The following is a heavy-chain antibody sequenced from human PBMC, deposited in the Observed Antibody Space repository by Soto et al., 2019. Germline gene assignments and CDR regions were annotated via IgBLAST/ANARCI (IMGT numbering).Heavy chain of an antibody. V-gene: IGHV1-46*01. Sequence: QVQLVQSGAEVKKPGASVKVSCKASGYTFTSYYMHWVRQAPGQGLEWMGIINPSGGSTSYAQKFQGRVTMTRDTSTSTVYMELGSLRSEDTAVYYCARGSGSYYKYYYYYGMDVWGQGTTVTVSS. CDR1: GYTFTSYY. D-gene: IGHD3-10*01. CDR3: ARGSGSYYKYYYYYGMDV. J-gene: IGHJ6*02. CDR2: INPSGGST.